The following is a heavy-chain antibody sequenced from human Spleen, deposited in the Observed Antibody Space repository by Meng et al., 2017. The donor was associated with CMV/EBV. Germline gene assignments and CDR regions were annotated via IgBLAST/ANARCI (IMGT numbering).Heavy chain of an antibody. CDR1: GYTFTSYG. J-gene: IGHJ6*02. V-gene: IGHV1-18*01. D-gene: IGHD2-2*01. CDR2: ISAYNGNT. CDR3: ARVRYCSSTNCQYYYYGMDV. Sequence: ASVKVSCKASGYTFTSYGISWVRQAPGQGLEWMGWISAYNGNTNYAQKLQGRVTMTTDTSTSTAYMELRSLRSDDTAVYYCARVRYCSSTNCQYYYYGMDVWGQGTTVTVSS.